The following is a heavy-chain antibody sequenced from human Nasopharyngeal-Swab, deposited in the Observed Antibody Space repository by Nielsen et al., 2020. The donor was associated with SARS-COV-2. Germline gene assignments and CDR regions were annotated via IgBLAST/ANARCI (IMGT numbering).Heavy chain of an antibody. CDR3: ARIPSYIHGMDV. V-gene: IGHV2-70*01. Sequence: SGPTLVKPTRTLTLTCTFSGFSLSTSGMCVSWIRQPPGKALEWLTLIDWDDDKYYSTSLKTRLTISKDTSKNQVVLTMTNMDTVDTATYYCARIPSYIHGMDVWGQGTTVTVSS. D-gene: IGHD2-2*02. CDR1: GFSLSTSGMC. CDR2: IDWDDDK. J-gene: IGHJ6*02.